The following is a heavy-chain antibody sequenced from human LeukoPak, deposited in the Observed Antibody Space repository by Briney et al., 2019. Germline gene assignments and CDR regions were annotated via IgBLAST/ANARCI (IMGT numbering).Heavy chain of an antibody. V-gene: IGHV3-48*03. J-gene: IGHJ4*02. CDR2: INSGGSGI. Sequence: GGSLRLSCEASGFRFSYEMSWVRQAPGKALERLSYINSGGSGIHYAGSVNGRFTISRDNAKNSLYLQMNSLRVEDTAVYYCAAVGRAGHPGYWGQGTLVTVSS. CDR1: GFRFSYE. CDR3: AAVGRAGHPGY. D-gene: IGHD2-2*01.